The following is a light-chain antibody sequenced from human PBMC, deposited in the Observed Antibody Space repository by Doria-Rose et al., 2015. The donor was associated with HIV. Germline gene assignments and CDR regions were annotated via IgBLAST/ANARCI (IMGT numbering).Light chain of an antibody. J-gene: IGKJ1*01. Sequence: MTQSPSSLSASVGDRVTITCRASQNINRFLNWYQQKPGKVPKVLIYAASSLQSEVPSRFSGSGSGTDFTLTISSLQPEDFATYYCQQSFSTPRTFGQGTKVEIK. V-gene: IGKV1-39*01. CDR2: AAS. CDR1: QNINRF. CDR3: QQSFSTPRT.